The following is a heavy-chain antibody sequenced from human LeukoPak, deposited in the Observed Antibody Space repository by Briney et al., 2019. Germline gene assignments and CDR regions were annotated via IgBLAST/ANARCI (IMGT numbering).Heavy chain of an antibody. D-gene: IGHD3-10*01. CDR1: GGSISSYY. Sequence: SETLSLTCTVSGGSISSYYWSWIRQPAGKGLEWIGRIYTSGSTNYNPSLKSRVTMSVDTSKNQFSLKLSSVTAADTAVYYCARDAWFGDYNYYGMDVWGQGTTVTVSS. CDR2: IYTSGST. CDR3: ARDAWFGDYNYYGMDV. J-gene: IGHJ6*02. V-gene: IGHV4-4*07.